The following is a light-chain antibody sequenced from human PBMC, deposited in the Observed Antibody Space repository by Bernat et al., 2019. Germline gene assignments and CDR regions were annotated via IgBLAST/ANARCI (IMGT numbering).Light chain of an antibody. CDR2: YAN. CDR1: QDISSD. CDR3: HQGKTYPRT. Sequence: RVTITCRASQDISSDFHWYQQKPGKAPNLLIYYANTLASGVPSRFRVSGSGTAFTLTISSLQPEDFATYYCHQGKTYPRTFGQGTKVEIK. J-gene: IGKJ1*01. V-gene: IGKV1-13*02.